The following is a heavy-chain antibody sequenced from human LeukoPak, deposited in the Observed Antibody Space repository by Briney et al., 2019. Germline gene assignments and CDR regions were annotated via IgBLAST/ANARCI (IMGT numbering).Heavy chain of an antibody. Sequence: MTSQTLSLTCAVSGGSISSGGYSWSWIRQPPGKGLEWIGYIYHSGSTYYNPSLKSRVTISVDTSKNQFSLKLSSVTAADTAVYYCARGSQDDFWSGSYPLSYWGQGPLVTVSS. CDR3: ARGSQDDFWSGSYPLSY. D-gene: IGHD3-3*01. CDR1: GGSISSGGYS. CDR2: IYHSGST. V-gene: IGHV4-30-2*01. J-gene: IGHJ4*02.